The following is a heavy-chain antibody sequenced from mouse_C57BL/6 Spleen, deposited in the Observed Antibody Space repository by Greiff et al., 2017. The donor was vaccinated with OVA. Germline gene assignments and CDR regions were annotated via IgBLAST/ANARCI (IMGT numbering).Heavy chain of an antibody. Sequence: QVQLQQPGAELVRPGTSVKLSCKASGYTFTSYWMHWVKQRPGQGLEWIGVIDPSDSYTNYNQKFKGKATLTVDTSSSTAYMQLSSLTSEDSAVYYCARGGTAQATFDYWGQGTTLTVSS. V-gene: IGHV1-59*01. CDR1: GYTFTSYW. J-gene: IGHJ2*01. D-gene: IGHD3-2*02. CDR2: IDPSDSYT. CDR3: ARGGTAQATFDY.